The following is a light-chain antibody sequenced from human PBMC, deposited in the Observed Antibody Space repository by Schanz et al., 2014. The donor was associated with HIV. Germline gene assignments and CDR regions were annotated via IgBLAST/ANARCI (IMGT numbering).Light chain of an antibody. CDR2: EVD. Sequence: QSALTQPPSASGSRGQSVAISCTGSSSNVGGYNYVSWYQQHPGKAPKLMIYEVDKRPSGVPDRFSGSKSGNTASLTVSGLQAEDEADYYCSSKATGGRAPFVFGGGTKLTVL. V-gene: IGLV2-8*01. J-gene: IGLJ7*01. CDR1: SSNVGGYNY. CDR3: SSKATGGRAPFV.